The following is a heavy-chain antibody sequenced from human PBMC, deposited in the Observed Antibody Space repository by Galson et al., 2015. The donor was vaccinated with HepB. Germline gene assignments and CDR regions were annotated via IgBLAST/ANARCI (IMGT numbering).Heavy chain of an antibody. V-gene: IGHV3-23*01. Sequence: SLRLSCAASGFTFSSYGMSWVRQAPGKGLEWVSTISGSGGSTYYADSVKGRFTISRDNSKNTLHLQMNSLRAEDTAVYYCAKNAVVGAGVEGYWGQGTLVTVSS. CDR1: GFTFSSYG. CDR2: ISGSGGST. CDR3: AKNAVVGAGVEGY. D-gene: IGHD1-26*01. J-gene: IGHJ4*02.